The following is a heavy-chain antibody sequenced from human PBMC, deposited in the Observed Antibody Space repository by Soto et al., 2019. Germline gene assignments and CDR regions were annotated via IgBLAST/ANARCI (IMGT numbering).Heavy chain of an antibody. CDR2: ITDSSTYI. CDR3: ARGGRYCSGGSCTNWFDP. D-gene: IGHD2-15*01. CDR1: GFTYSNYY. J-gene: IGHJ5*02. V-gene: IGHV3-11*05. Sequence: QVQLVESGGGLVEPGGSLRLSCAASGFTYSNYYMSWIRQAPGKGLEWVSYITDSSTYIYYSDSVKGRFTISRDNAKKSLYLQMNSLRAEDTAVYYCARGGRYCSGGSCTNWFDPWGQGTLVTVSS.